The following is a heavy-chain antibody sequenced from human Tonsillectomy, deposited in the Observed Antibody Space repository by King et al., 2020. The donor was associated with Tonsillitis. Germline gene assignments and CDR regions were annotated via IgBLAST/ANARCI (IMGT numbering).Heavy chain of an antibody. CDR2: ISYDGSNK. CDR3: ARAGRIVRGVPAIFDD. V-gene: IGHV3-33*05. D-gene: IGHD3-10*01. J-gene: IGHJ4*02. Sequence: VQLVESGGGVVQPGRSLRLSCAASGFTFSSYGMHWVRQAPGKGLEWVAVISYDGSNKYYADSVKGRFTISRDNSKKTLYLQKNSLGAEETAVYYCARAGRIVRGVPAIFDDWGRGTLVTVSS. CDR1: GFTFSSYG.